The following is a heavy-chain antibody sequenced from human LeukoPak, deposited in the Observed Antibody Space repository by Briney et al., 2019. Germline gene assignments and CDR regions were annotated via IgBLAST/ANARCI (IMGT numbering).Heavy chain of an antibody. J-gene: IGHJ6*03. CDR3: ASKLRYFDRLVQYSYYMDV. V-gene: IGHV1-69*13. CDR2: IIPIYGTT. CDR1: GYSFTGHY. Sequence: SVKVSCKASGYSFTGHYMHWVRQAPGQGLEWMGGIIPIYGTTSYAQKFQGRVTITADESTSTAYMDLSSLRSEDTAVYYCASKLRYFDRLVQYSYYMDVWGRGTTVTISS. D-gene: IGHD3-9*01.